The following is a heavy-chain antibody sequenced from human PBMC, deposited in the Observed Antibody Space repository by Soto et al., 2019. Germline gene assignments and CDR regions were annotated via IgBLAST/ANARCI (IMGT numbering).Heavy chain of an antibody. Sequence: EVQLVESGGGLVQPGASLRLSCAASGLTLSRSWMTWVRQAPGKGLEWVANIKQDGSETYYVDSVKGRFTISRDNAKNSLYLQMNSLRAEDTAVYYCAKKSDYGAFYLDLWGHGTLVTVSS. CDR2: IKQDGSET. CDR3: AKKSDYGAFYLDL. J-gene: IGHJ2*01. CDR1: GLTLSRSW. V-gene: IGHV3-7*02. D-gene: IGHD4-17*01.